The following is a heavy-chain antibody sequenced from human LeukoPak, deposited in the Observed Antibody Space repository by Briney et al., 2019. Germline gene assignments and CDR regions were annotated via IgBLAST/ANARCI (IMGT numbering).Heavy chain of an antibody. V-gene: IGHV3-21*01. CDR1: GFTFNSYS. D-gene: IGHD6-13*01. J-gene: IGHJ4*02. CDR2: ISSSSSYI. Sequence: GGSLRLSYAASGFTFNSYSMNWVRQAPGKGLEWVSSISSSSSYIYYADSVKGRFTISRDNAKNSLYLQMNSLRAEDTAVYYCARDSIAAAGTLDYWGQGTLVTVSS. CDR3: ARDSIAAAGTLDY.